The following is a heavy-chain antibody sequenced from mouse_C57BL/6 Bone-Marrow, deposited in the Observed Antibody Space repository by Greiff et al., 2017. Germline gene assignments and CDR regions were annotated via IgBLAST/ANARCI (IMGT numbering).Heavy chain of an antibody. J-gene: IGHJ3*01. D-gene: IGHD2-4*01. V-gene: IGHV5-12*01. CDR1: GFTFSDYY. CDR2: LSNGGGST. Sequence: EVMLVESGGGLVQPGGSLKLSCAASGFTFSDYYMYWVRQTPEKRLEWVAYLSNGGGSTYYPDTVKGRFTISRDNAKNTLYLQMSRLTSEDTAMYYCARPSTMSAWFAYWGQGTLVTVSA. CDR3: ARPSTMSAWFAY.